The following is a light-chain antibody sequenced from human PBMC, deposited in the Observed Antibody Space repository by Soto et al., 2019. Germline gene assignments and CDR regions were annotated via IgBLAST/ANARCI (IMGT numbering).Light chain of an antibody. V-gene: IGKV1-8*01. CDR1: QGISSY. CDR2: AAS. Sequence: AIRMTQSPSSLSASTGDRVTITCRASQGISSYLAWYQQKPGKAPKLLIYAASTLQSGVPSRFSGSGSGTDFTLIISSLQPEDFATFYCQQSYNIPITFGQGTRLEIK. J-gene: IGKJ5*01. CDR3: QQSYNIPIT.